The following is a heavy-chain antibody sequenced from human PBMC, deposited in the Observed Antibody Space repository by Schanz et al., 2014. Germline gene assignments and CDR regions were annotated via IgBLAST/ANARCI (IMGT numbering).Heavy chain of an antibody. D-gene: IGHD4-17*01. Sequence: QVQLVQSGTQVKKPGASVKVSCKASGYTFTSDSMHWVRQAPGQGLEWMGMINPSVRGTHFAREFQGRVTVTSDTSTSTVYMELSGLRSEDTAVYYCARGYGDSPTDFWGQGTLVTVSS. CDR1: GYTFTSDS. J-gene: IGHJ4*02. CDR2: INPSVRGT. CDR3: ARGYGDSPTDF. V-gene: IGHV1-46*01.